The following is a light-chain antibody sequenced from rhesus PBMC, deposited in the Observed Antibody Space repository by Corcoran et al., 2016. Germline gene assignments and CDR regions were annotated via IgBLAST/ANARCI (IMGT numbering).Light chain of an antibody. CDR3: LHRSNWPLT. Sequence: EIVMTQSPATLSLSPGERATLSCRASQSATSSLAWYPQKPGQAPRLVIYDASRRATGIPDRFSGSGSQTDFTLTLSSLGPEDIAVYYFLHRSNWPLTFGRGTKVELK. V-gene: IGKV3-24*03. CDR2: DAS. J-gene: IGKJ4*01. CDR1: QSATSS.